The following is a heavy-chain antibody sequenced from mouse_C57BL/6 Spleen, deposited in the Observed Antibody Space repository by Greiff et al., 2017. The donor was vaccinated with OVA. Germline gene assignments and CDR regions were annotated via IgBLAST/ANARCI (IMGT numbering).Heavy chain of an antibody. CDR3: ASNDYDGGFDV. CDR1: GYAFTNYL. J-gene: IGHJ1*03. V-gene: IGHV1-54*01. Sequence: VQLQQSGAELVRPGTSVKVSCKASGYAFTNYLIEWVKQRPGQGLEWIGVINPGSGGTNYNEKFKGKATLTADKSSSTAYMQLSSLTSEDSAVYFCASNDYDGGFDVWGTGTTVTVSS. CDR2: INPGSGGT. D-gene: IGHD2-4*01.